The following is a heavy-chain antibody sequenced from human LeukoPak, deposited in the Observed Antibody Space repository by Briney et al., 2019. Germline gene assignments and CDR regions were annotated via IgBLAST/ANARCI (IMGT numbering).Heavy chain of an antibody. Sequence: PGGSLRLSCAASGFTLSGHGMSWVRQAPGKGLESVSVFYSGGSRSYADSVKGRLTISRDNSKNTLYFQMNSLRAEDTAVYYCASGTFYGGNSPFAFDIWGQGTMVTVSS. CDR1: GFTLSGHG. J-gene: IGHJ3*02. CDR3: ASGTFYGGNSPFAFDI. V-gene: IGHV3-53*01. D-gene: IGHD4-23*01. CDR2: FYSGGSR.